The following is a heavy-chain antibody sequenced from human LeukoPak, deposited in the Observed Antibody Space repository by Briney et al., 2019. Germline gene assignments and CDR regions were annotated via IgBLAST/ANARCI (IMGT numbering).Heavy chain of an antibody. J-gene: IGHJ6*03. CDR1: GGSISSSSYY. D-gene: IGHD2-15*01. Sequence: SETLSLTCTASGGSISSSSYYWGWIRQPPGQGLEWIGSIYYSGSTYYNPSLKSRVTISVDTSKNQFSLKLSSVTAADTAVYYCARAVVAATIDYYYYYMDVWGKGTTVTVSS. CDR2: IYYSGST. CDR3: ARAVVAATIDYYYYYMDV. V-gene: IGHV4-39*07.